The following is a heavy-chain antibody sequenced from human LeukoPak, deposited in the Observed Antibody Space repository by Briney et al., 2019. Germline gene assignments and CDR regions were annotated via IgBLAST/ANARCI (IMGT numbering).Heavy chain of an antibody. J-gene: IGHJ4*02. V-gene: IGHV3-21*01. CDR3: ARDSPGTTASDY. D-gene: IGHD1-1*01. CDR1: GFIFDTYR. CDR2: ISASGSYI. Sequence: GRSLRLSCAASGFIFDTYRMNWVRQAPGKGLDWVSSISASGSYIYYADSLKGRFTMSRDNTKNSLYLQMNSLRAEDTAVYYCARDSPGTTASDYWGQGTLVTVSS.